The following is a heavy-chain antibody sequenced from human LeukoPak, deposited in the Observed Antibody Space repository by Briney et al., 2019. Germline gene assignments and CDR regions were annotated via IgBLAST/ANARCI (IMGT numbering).Heavy chain of an antibody. V-gene: IGHV1-8*01. D-gene: IGHD2-21*01. CDR2: MNPNSGKT. CDR3: ARGRRNVVVIATVLYYFDY. CDR1: GYTFTSYD. J-gene: IGHJ4*02. Sequence: ASVKVSCKASGYTFTSYDINWVRQATGQRLEWMGWMNPNSGKTGYVQKFQGRVTMTRNTSISTAYMELSSLRSEDTAVYYCARGRRNVVVIATVLYYFDYWGQGTLVTVSS.